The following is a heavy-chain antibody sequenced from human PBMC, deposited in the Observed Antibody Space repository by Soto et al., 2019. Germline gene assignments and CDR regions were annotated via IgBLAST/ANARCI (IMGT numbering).Heavy chain of an antibody. V-gene: IGHV1-2*02. CDR3: ARGGGVGVAGSAAFDM. Sequence: QLHLVQSGAVVKKPGASVTVSCSASGYPVTAYYMHWVRQAPGRGLEWMGGINPATGAAKYTQTFQGRFTLTGDTSTSKVFMELRGLTSEDTAVFYCARGGGVGVAGSAAFDMWGQGTLVTVSS. J-gene: IGHJ3*02. CDR2: INPATGAA. D-gene: IGHD3-3*01. CDR1: GYPVTAYY.